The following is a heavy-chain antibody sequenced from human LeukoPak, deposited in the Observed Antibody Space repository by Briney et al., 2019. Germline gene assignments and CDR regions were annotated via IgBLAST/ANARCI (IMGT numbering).Heavy chain of an antibody. CDR2: ISGSGGST. CDR3: AKSTSYDSGAFDY. V-gene: IGHV3-23*01. Sequence: GGSLRLSCAASGFTFSSSAMSWVRQVPGKGLEWVSGISGSGGSTYYADSVKGRFTISRDNSKNTLYLQMNSLRAEDTAVYYCAKSTSYDSGAFDYWGQGTLVTVSS. D-gene: IGHD3-22*01. CDR1: GFTFSSSA. J-gene: IGHJ4*02.